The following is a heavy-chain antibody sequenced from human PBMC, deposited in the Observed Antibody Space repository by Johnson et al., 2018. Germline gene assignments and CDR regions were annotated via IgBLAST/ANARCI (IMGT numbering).Heavy chain of an antibody. V-gene: IGHV4-59*11. Sequence: QVQLQESGPGLVKXSETLSLICTVSGVSLSLHQWDWIRQAPGKGLEWIGVIYEDGSTNYNPSLQSRVTISVDRSKNQFALKLTSATAADTAVYYCARETFSMRTGNDGFDLWGQGTKVNVSS. J-gene: IGHJ3*01. D-gene: IGHD2/OR15-2a*01. CDR2: IYEDGST. CDR3: ARETFSMRTGNDGFDL. CDR1: GVSLSLHQ.